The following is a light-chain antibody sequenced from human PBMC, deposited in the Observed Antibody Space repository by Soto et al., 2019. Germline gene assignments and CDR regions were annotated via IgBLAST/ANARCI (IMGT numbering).Light chain of an antibody. J-gene: IGKJ4*01. Sequence: IRLTQSPTSLIASVGDRVTITCQASQYVGNYLNWYQQKPGEPPRLLISGASNLEPGVPARFSGSGSGADFTFIISDLQPEDVATYFCQQYDNIILNFGGGTKVEI. CDR3: QQYDNIILN. CDR2: GAS. V-gene: IGKV1-33*01. CDR1: QYVGNY.